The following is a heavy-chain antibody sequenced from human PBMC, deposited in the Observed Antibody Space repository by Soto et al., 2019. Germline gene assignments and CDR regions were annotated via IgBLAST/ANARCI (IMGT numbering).Heavy chain of an antibody. J-gene: IGHJ4*02. CDR2: IYHSGST. D-gene: IGHD3-22*01. Sequence: PSETLSLTCAVSGGSISSGGYSWSWIGQPPGKGLEWIGYIYHSGSTNYNPSLKSRVAISVDTSKNQFSLKVNSVTAADTAVYYCARVPNYYETTGYFYFDTWGQGTLVTVSS. CDR1: GGSISSGGYS. V-gene: IGHV4-30-2*01. CDR3: ARVPNYYETTGYFYFDT.